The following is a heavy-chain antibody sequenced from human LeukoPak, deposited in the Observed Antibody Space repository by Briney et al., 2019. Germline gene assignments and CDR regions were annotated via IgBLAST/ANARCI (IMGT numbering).Heavy chain of an antibody. CDR3: ARDRFSMIVVGGAFDI. D-gene: IGHD3-22*01. CDR2: INPNSGGT. V-gene: IGHV1-2*02. Sequence: ASVKVSCKASGYTFTGYYIHWVRQAPGQGLEWMGWINPNSGGTNYAQKFHGRVTMTRDTSITTAYMELSRLRSDDTAVYYCARDRFSMIVVGGAFDIWGQGTMVTVSS. CDR1: GYTFTGYY. J-gene: IGHJ3*02.